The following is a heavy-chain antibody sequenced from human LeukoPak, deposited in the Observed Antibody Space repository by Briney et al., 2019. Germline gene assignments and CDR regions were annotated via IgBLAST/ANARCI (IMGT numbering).Heavy chain of an antibody. Sequence: PGGSLRFSCAASGFTFSTYAMSWVRQAPGKGLEWVSGISGSGDNTNYADSVKGRFTISRDNSKNTLSLQMNSLRAEDTAVYYCAELGITMIGGGWGKGTTVTISS. CDR1: GFTFSTYA. J-gene: IGHJ6*04. CDR3: AELGITMIGGG. CDR2: ISGSGDNT. V-gene: IGHV3-23*01. D-gene: IGHD3-10*02.